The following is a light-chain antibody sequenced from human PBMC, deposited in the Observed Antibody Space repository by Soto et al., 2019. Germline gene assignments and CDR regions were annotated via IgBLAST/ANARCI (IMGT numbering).Light chain of an antibody. CDR3: CSYAGTYIWI. Sequence: QSALSQPRSMSGSPGQSVTISCIGASSDVGAYNYVSWYQQHPGKAPKLIIYDVTKRPSGVPDRFSGSKSGNTASLTISGLQAEDEADYYCCSYAGTYIWIFGGGTKLTVL. V-gene: IGLV2-11*01. CDR2: DVT. CDR1: SSDVGAYNY. J-gene: IGLJ2*01.